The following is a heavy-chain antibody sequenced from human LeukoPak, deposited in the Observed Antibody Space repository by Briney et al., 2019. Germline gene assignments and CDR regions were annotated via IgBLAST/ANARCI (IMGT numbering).Heavy chain of an antibody. CDR2: INSDGSST. CDR1: GSTFSSYW. V-gene: IGHV3-74*01. Sequence: GGSLRLSCAASGSTFSSYWMHWVRQAPGKGLVWVSRINSDGSSTSYADSVKGRFTISRDNAKNTLYLQMNSLRAEDTAVYYCARGWYGEGFDYWGQGTLVTVSS. CDR3: ARGWYGEGFDY. J-gene: IGHJ4*02. D-gene: IGHD4-17*01.